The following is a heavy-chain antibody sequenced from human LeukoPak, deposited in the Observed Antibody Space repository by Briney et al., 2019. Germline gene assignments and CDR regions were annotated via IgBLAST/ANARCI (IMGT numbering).Heavy chain of an antibody. CDR3: ERDFI. CDR1: GFTFSSHW. D-gene: IGHD3-10*01. J-gene: IGHJ4*02. Sequence: PGGSLRPSCVGSGFTFSSHWMSWVRQAPGRGPEWVANIKQDASEVDYVESVKGRFTSSIYNAKSSLYLQMNSLRAEDTAIYYCERDFIWGQGTPVTSSS. CDR2: IKQDASEV. V-gene: IGHV3-7*05.